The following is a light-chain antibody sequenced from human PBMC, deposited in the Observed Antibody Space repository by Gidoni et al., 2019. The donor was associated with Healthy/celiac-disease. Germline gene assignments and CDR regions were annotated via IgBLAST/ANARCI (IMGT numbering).Light chain of an antibody. CDR2: SAS. Sequence: DIQMTQSPSSLSASVGDRVTITCRASQSISCYLNWYQQKPGKAPKLLIYSASSLQSGVPSRFSGSGSGTDFTLTISILQPEYFATYYCQQSYRTPLTFGGGTKVEIK. CDR1: QSISCY. CDR3: QQSYRTPLT. J-gene: IGKJ4*01. V-gene: IGKV1-39*01.